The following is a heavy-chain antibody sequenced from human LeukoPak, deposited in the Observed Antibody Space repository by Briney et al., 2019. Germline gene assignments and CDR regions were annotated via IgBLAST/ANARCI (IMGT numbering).Heavy chain of an antibody. CDR2: IRSSSSYI. V-gene: IGHV3-21*01. J-gene: IGHJ4*02. CDR1: GFTFSSYS. CDR3: ARVFNDYGDQGPQRDFDY. Sequence: PGGSLRLSCAASGFTFSSYSMNWVRQAPGKGLEWVSSIRSSSSYIYYADSVKGRFTISRDNAKNSLYLQMNSLRAEDTAVYYCARVFNDYGDQGPQRDFDYWGQGTLVTVSS. D-gene: IGHD4-17*01.